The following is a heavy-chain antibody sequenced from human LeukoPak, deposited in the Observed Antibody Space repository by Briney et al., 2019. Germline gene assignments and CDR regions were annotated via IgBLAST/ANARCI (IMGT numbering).Heavy chain of an antibody. CDR3: ARGPFSFGVDNAFDI. V-gene: IGHV4-39*01. CDR1: GGSISSSSYY. Sequence: PLETLSLTCTVSGGSISSSSYYWGWIRQPPGKGLEWIGSIYYSGSTYYNPSLKSRVTISVDTSKSQFSLKLSSVTAADTAVYYCARGPFSFGVDNAFDIWGQGTMVTVSS. J-gene: IGHJ3*02. D-gene: IGHD3-3*01. CDR2: IYYSGST.